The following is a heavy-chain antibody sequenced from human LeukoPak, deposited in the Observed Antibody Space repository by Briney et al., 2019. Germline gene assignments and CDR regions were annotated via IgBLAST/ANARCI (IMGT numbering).Heavy chain of an antibody. CDR3: ARTPMITFGGVIAVFPYYFDY. CDR2: IYYSGST. Sequence: SETLSLTCTVSGGSISSHYWSWIRQPPGKGLEWIGYIYYSGSTNYNPSLKSRVTISVDTSKNQFSLKLSSVTAADTAVYYCARTPMITFGGVIAVFPYYFDYWGQGTLVTVSS. V-gene: IGHV4-59*11. J-gene: IGHJ4*02. D-gene: IGHD3-16*02. CDR1: GGSISSHY.